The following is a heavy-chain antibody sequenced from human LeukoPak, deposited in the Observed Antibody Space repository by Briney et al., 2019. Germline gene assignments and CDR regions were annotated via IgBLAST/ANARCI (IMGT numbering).Heavy chain of an antibody. Sequence: GGSLRLSCAASGFTFSSYAMHWARQAPGKGLEWVAVISYDGSNKYYADSVKGRFTISRDNSKNTLYLQMNSLRAEDTAVYYCARDVSYYYDSSGPDYWGQGTLVTVSS. CDR1: GFTFSSYA. CDR3: ARDVSYYYDSSGPDY. J-gene: IGHJ4*02. V-gene: IGHV3-30-3*01. D-gene: IGHD3-22*01. CDR2: ISYDGSNK.